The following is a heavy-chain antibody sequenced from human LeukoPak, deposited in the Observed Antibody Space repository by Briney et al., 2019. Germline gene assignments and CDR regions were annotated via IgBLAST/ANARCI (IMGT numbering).Heavy chain of an antibody. CDR3: ARLGPRTQTYYYDSSGYYALEY. J-gene: IGHJ4*02. CDR1: GATISTYY. Sequence: SETLSLTCTVSGATISTYYWSWIRQPPGKGLEWIGNFYYSGNTNYSPSLKSRVTISVDTSKNQLSLRLSSVTAADTAVYYCARLGPRTQTYYYDSSGYYALEYWGQGTLVTVSS. CDR2: FYYSGNT. V-gene: IGHV4-59*01. D-gene: IGHD3-22*01.